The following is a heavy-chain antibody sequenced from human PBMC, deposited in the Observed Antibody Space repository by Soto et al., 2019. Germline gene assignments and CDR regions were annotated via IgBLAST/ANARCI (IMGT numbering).Heavy chain of an antibody. CDR1: GGTFSSYA. V-gene: IGHV1-69*01. CDR2: IIPICGTA. CDR3: AGGGIAVAGTYYYYGMDV. D-gene: IGHD6-19*01. J-gene: IGHJ6*02. Sequence: QVQLVQSGAEVKKPGSSVKVSCKASGGTFSSYAISWVRQAPGQGLEWMGGIIPICGTANYAQKFQGSVTITADESTSTAYMGLSSLRSEDTAVYYCAGGGIAVAGTYYYYGMDVWGQGTTVTVSS.